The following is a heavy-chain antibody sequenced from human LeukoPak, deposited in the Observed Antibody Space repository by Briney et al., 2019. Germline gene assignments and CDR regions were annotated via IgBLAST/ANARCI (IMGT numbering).Heavy chain of an antibody. D-gene: IGHD4-11*01. J-gene: IGHJ4*02. CDR3: ARETTVRYYFDY. V-gene: IGHV1-46*01. CDR2: INPSGGST. Sequence: ASVKVSCKASGYTFTSYYMHWVRQAPGQGPEWMGIINPSGGSTSYAQKFQGRVTMTRDTSTSTVYMELSSLRSEDTAVYYCARETTVRYYFDYWGQGTLVTVSS. CDR1: GYTFTSYY.